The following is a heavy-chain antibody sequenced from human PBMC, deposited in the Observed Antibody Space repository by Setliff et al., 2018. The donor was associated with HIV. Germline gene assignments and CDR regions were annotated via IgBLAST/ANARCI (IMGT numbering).Heavy chain of an antibody. CDR2: IHYSRGS. CDR1: GVSISGPIGITYY. D-gene: IGHD3-9*01. J-gene: IGHJ4*02. Sequence: SETLSLTCSVSGVSISGPIGITYYWDWLRQPPGKGLEWIGNIHYSRGSSYNASLKSRVTISVDTSKNQFSLKLNSVTAADTAVYYCAKTIGRYFDIFDNWGQGTLVTVSS. CDR3: AKTIGRYFDIFDN. V-gene: IGHV4-39*01.